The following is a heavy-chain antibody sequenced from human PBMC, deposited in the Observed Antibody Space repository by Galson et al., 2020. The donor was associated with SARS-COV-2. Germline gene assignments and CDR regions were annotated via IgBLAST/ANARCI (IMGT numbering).Heavy chain of an antibody. J-gene: IGHJ5*02. CDR1: GFTFSSYG. D-gene: IGHD6-6*01. CDR2: ISYDGSNK. Sequence: GESLKISCAASGFTFSSYGMHWVRQAPGKGLEWVAVISYDGSNKYYADSVKGRFTISRDNSKNTLYLQMNSLRAEDTAVYYCAKDCSIEYSSSWFDPWGQGTLVTVSA. CDR3: AKDCSIEYSSSWFDP. V-gene: IGHV3-30*18.